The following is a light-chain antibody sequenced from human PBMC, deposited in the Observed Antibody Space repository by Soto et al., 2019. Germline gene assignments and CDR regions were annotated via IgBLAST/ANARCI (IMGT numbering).Light chain of an antibody. CDR2: DVS. J-gene: IGLJ2*01. Sequence: QSVLTQPASVSGSPGQSITISCTGTSSDVGGYNYVSWYQQHPGKAPKLRIYDVSNRPSGVSNRFSGYKSGNTASMTISGLQAEDDADYYCSSYTSSSTLYVVFGGGTTLTVL. V-gene: IGLV2-14*01. CDR3: SSYTSSSTLYVV. CDR1: SSDVGGYNY.